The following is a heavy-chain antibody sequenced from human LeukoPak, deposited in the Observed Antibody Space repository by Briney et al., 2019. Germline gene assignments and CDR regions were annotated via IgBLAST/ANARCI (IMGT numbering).Heavy chain of an antibody. J-gene: IGHJ4*02. CDR3: ARIRSTSWTPLDH. V-gene: IGHV3-33*01. D-gene: IGHD3/OR15-3a*01. Sequence: GGSLRLSCAASGFTFSTYGMHWVRQAPGKGLEWVAVIWYDGKDKYYADSVKGRFTISRDNSKDTLYLQMNSLRAEDTAVYYCARIRSTSWTPLDHWGQGTLVTVSS. CDR2: IWYDGKDK. CDR1: GFTFSTYG.